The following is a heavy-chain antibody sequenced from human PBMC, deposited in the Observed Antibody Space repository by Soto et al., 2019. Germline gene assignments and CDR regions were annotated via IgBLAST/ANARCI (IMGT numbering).Heavy chain of an antibody. CDR1: GCSISSYY. CDR2: IYYSGST. Sequence: PSETLSLTCTVSGCSISSYYWSWIRQPTGKGLEWIGYIYYSGSTNYNPSLKSRVTISVDTSKNQFSLKLSSVTAADTAVYYCASMLLGYCSSTSCREGWFDPWGQGTLVTVSA. V-gene: IGHV4-59*01. CDR3: ASMLLGYCSSTSCREGWFDP. J-gene: IGHJ5*02. D-gene: IGHD2-2*01.